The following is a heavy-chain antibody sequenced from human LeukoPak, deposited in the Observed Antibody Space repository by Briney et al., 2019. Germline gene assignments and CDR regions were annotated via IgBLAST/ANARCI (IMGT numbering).Heavy chain of an antibody. J-gene: IGHJ6*03. CDR3: ARVVVVVPAAISLRGYYYYYMDV. D-gene: IGHD2-2*01. CDR1: GGSISSYY. Sequence: SETLSLTCTVSGGSISSYYWSWIRQPAGKGLEWIGEINHSGSTNYNPSLKSRVTISVDTSKNQFSLKLSSVTAADTAVYYCARVVVVVPAAISLRGYYYYYMDVWGKGTTVTVSS. V-gene: IGHV4-34*01. CDR2: INHSGST.